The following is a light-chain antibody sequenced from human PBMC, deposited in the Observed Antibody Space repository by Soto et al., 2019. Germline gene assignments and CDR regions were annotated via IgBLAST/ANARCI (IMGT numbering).Light chain of an antibody. CDR3: LQDCNYPWT. J-gene: IGKJ1*01. V-gene: IGKV1-6*01. Sequence: AIEMTQSPSSLSASVGDTVTITCRASQGIRKDLGWYQQRPGTAPKLLIYAASSLQSGVPSRFSGSGSGTDFKLTISSLQPEDFATYYCLQDCNYPWTFGQGTKVDIK. CDR2: AAS. CDR1: QGIRKD.